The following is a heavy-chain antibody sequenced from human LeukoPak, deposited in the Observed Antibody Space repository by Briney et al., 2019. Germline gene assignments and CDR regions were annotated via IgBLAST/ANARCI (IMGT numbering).Heavy chain of an antibody. CDR3: SREVRGLFDY. D-gene: IGHD2-2*01. CDR2: IRSKANSYAT. CDR1: GFTFSGSA. J-gene: IGHJ4*02. Sequence: GGSLRLSCAASGFTFSGSAMHWVRQASGKGLEWVGRIRSKANSYATAYAASVKGRFTISRDDSKNTAYLQMNSLKTEDTAVYYCSREVRGLFDYWGQGTLVTVSS. V-gene: IGHV3-73*01.